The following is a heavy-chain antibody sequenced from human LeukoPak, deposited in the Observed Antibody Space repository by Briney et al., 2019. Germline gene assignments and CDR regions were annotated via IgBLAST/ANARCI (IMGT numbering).Heavy chain of an antibody. CDR1: GFTFSSYW. CDR2: INSDGSST. V-gene: IGHV3-74*01. D-gene: IGHD5-18*01. CDR3: ARDPRGYSYGYNP. Sequence: GGSLRLSCAASGFTFSSYWMHWVRQAPGKGLVWVSRINSDGSSTTYADSVKGRFTISRDNAKNTLYLQMNSLKAEDTAVYYCARDPRGYSYGYNPWGQGTLVTVSS. J-gene: IGHJ5*02.